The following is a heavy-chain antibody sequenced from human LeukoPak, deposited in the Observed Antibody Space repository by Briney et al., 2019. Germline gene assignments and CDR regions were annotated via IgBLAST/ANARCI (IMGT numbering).Heavy chain of an antibody. V-gene: IGHV3-9*03. J-gene: IGHJ4*02. Sequence: GGSLRLSCAASGFTFDDYAMHWVRQAPGKGLEWVSGISWNSGSIGYADSVKGRFTISRDNAKNSLYLQMNSLRAEDMALYYYAKDNKRFGPSKAHFDYWGQGTLVTVSS. CDR1: GFTFDDYA. CDR3: AKDNKRFGPSKAHFDY. D-gene: IGHD3-10*01. CDR2: ISWNSGSI.